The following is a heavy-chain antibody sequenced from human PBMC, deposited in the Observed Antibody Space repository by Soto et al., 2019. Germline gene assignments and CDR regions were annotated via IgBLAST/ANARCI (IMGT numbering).Heavy chain of an antibody. D-gene: IGHD4-17*01. CDR2: INWDGDET. CDR1: GFTFDDYA. CDR3: AKGATVTTHYQYYGVDV. Sequence: PGGSLRLSCAASGFTFDDYAMWWVRQAPGKGLVWVSLINWDGDETYYADSVKGRFTISRDNTNNSVYLQMSSLRTEDTALYYCAKGATVTTHYQYYGVDVWGQGTTVTVSS. V-gene: IGHV3-43D*04. J-gene: IGHJ6*02.